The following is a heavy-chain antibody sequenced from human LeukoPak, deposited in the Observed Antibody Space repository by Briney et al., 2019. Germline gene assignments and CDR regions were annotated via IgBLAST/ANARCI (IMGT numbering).Heavy chain of an antibody. Sequence: ASVKVSCKVSGYTLTELSMHWVRQAPGKGLEWMGGFDPEDGETIYAQKFQGRVTMTEDTSTDTAYMELSSLRSEDTAVYYCVSGTEKAITMIVVAPGHAFDIWGQGTMVTVSS. J-gene: IGHJ3*02. CDR3: VSGTEKAITMIVVAPGHAFDI. V-gene: IGHV1-24*01. CDR2: FDPEDGET. CDR1: GYTLTELS. D-gene: IGHD3-22*01.